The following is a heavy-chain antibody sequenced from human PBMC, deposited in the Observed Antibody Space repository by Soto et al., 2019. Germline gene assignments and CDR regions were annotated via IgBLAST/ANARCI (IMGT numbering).Heavy chain of an antibody. CDR1: GGSFSGYY. CDR2: INHSGST. CDR3: ARGAQYSGRIFAD. J-gene: IGHJ4*01. D-gene: IGHD1-26*01. Sequence: SETRSLTGGVYGGSFSGYYWSWIRQPPGKGLEWIGEINHSGSTNYNPSLKSRVTISVDTSKNQFSLKLNSVTPEDTAVYFCARGAQYSGRIFADWGLETLVPASS. V-gene: IGHV4-34*01.